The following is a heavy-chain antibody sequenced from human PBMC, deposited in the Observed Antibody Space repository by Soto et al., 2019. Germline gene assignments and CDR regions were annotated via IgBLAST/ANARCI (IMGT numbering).Heavy chain of an antibody. Sequence: ASVKVSCKASGYTFTSYDINWVRQATGQGHEWMGWMNPNSGNTGYAQKFQGRVTMTRNTSISTAYMELSSLRSEDTAVYYCARSDFWSGYYYYYGMDVWGQGTTVTVSS. V-gene: IGHV1-8*01. CDR2: MNPNSGNT. CDR1: GYTFTSYD. D-gene: IGHD3-3*01. CDR3: ARSDFWSGYYYYYGMDV. J-gene: IGHJ6*02.